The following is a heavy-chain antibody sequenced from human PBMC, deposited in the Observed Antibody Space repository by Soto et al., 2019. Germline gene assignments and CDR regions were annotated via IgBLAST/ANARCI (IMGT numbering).Heavy chain of an antibody. D-gene: IGHD3-22*01. CDR3: ARLVVVMNDWYFDL. V-gene: IGHV4-59*01. Sequence: QVQLQESGPGLVKSSETLSLPCSVSGGSISSFYWSWIRQPPGKGLEWIGCFYYSGGATYTPSRKSRVTISADPSKNQFSVSLNSVTAADTAVYFCARLVVVMNDWYFDLWGRGTLVTVAS. CDR2: FYYSGGA. CDR1: GGSISSFY. J-gene: IGHJ2*01.